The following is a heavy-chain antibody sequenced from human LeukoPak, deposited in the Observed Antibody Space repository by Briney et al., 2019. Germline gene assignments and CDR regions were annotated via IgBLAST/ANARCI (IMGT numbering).Heavy chain of an antibody. CDR3: ARVGTAVVRDYFDF. Sequence: GGSLRLSCAASGFTLSSYAMSWVRQGPGKGLEWVSGINWKGGTIGYADSVKGRFTISRDNAKNFLYLEMKSLRAEDTALYYCARVGTAVVRDYFDFWGQGTLVTVSS. D-gene: IGHD4-23*01. CDR1: GFTLSSYA. J-gene: IGHJ4*02. CDR2: INWKGGTI. V-gene: IGHV3-20*04.